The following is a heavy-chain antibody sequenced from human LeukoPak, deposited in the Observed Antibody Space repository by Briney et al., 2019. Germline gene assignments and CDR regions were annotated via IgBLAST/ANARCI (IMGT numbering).Heavy chain of an antibody. CDR2: IYYSGST. V-gene: IGHV4-39*07. Sequence: PSETLSLTCTVSGGSISSSSYYWGWIRQPPGKGLEWIGSIYYSGSTYYNPSLKSRVTISVDTSKNQFSLKLSSVTAADTAVYYCARVGNTVDAFDIWGQGTMVTVSS. D-gene: IGHD4-23*01. J-gene: IGHJ3*02. CDR1: GGSISSSSYY. CDR3: ARVGNTVDAFDI.